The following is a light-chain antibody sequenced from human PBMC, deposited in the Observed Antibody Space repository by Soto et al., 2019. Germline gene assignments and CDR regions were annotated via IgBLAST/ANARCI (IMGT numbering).Light chain of an antibody. CDR2: GAS. CDR1: QSVSSSY. Sequence: EIVLTQSPGTLSLSPGERATLSCRASQSVSSSYLAWYQQKPGQAPMLLIYGASSRDTGITERFSGSGSGTDFTLTISRLEPEDFAVYYCQQYGSSPITFGQGTRVESK. J-gene: IGKJ5*01. V-gene: IGKV3-20*01. CDR3: QQYGSSPIT.